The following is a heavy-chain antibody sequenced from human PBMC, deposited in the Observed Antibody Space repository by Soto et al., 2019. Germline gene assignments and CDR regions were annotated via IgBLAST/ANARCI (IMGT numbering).Heavy chain of an antibody. J-gene: IGHJ6*02. CDR1: GFTFSSYG. Sequence: GGSLRLSCAASGFTFSSYGMHWVRQAPGKGLEWVAVISYDGSNKYYADSVKGRFTISRDNSKNTLYLQMNSLRAEDTAVYYCAKDLYYYDSSGFPPPVYYYYGMDVWGQGTTVTVSS. CDR2: ISYDGSNK. CDR3: AKDLYYYDSSGFPPPVYYYYGMDV. V-gene: IGHV3-30*18. D-gene: IGHD3-22*01.